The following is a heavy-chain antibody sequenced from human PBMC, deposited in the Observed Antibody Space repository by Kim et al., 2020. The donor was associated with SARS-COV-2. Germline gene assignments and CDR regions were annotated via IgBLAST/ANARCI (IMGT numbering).Heavy chain of an antibody. CDR1: GFTFSSYG. Sequence: GGSLRLSCAASGFTFSSYGMHWVRQAPGKGLEWVAVISYDGSNKYYADSVKGRFTISRDNSKNTLYLQMNSLRAEDTAVYYCAKDHARWLQPDYFDYWGQGTLVTVSS. CDR2: ISYDGSNK. V-gene: IGHV3-30*18. CDR3: AKDHARWLQPDYFDY. D-gene: IGHD5-12*01. J-gene: IGHJ4*02.